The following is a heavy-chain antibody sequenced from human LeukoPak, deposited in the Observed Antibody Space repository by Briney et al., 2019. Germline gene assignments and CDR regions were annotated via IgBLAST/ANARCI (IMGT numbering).Heavy chain of an antibody. CDR3: GKGPGYSVYDNLPHH. D-gene: IGHD5/OR15-5a*01. V-gene: IGHV3-30*18. CDR2: ISYDGSRK. CDR1: GFTVSSNY. Sequence: GGSLRLSCAASGFTVSSNYMSWVRQAPGKGQEWVAVISYDGSRKYYADSVKGRFTISRDNSKNTLYLQMNSLRIEDTAVYYCGKGPGYSVYDNLPHHWGQGTLVTVSS. J-gene: IGHJ5*02.